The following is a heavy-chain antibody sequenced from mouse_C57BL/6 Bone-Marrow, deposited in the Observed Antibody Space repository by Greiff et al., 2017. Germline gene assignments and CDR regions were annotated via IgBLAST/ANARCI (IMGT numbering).Heavy chain of an antibody. J-gene: IGHJ1*03. CDR1: GYTFTSYG. CDR2: IYPRSGNT. CDR3: ERAPIYYCGGGYVDV. V-gene: IGHV1-81*01. Sequence: VQLQQSGAELARPGASVKLSCKASGYTFTSYGISWVKQRTGQGLEWIGEIYPRSGNTYYNEKFKGKATLTADKSSSTAYMELRSLTSEDSAVYFCERAPIYYCGGGYVDVWGTGTTVTVSS. D-gene: IGHD1-1*01.